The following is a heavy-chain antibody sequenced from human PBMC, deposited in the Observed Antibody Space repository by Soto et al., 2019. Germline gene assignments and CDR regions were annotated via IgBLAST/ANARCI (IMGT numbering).Heavy chain of an antibody. Sequence: GGSLRLSCAASGFTFSSYAMHWVRQAPGKGLEWVAVISYDGSNKYYADSVKGRFTISRDNSKNTLYLQMNSLRAEDTAVYYCAQPMTTVTPLDYWGQGTLVTVSS. J-gene: IGHJ4*02. D-gene: IGHD4-4*01. V-gene: IGHV3-30-3*01. CDR3: AQPMTTVTPLDY. CDR1: GFTFSSYA. CDR2: ISYDGSNK.